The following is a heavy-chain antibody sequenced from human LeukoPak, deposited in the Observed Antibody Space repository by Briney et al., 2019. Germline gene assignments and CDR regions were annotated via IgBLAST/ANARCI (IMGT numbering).Heavy chain of an antibody. J-gene: IGHJ6*03. CDR1: GYTFTSYG. CDR2: ISAYNGNT. Sequence: ASVKVSCKASGYTFTSYGISWVRQAPGQGLEWMGWISAYNGNTNYAQMLQGRVTMTTDTSTSTAYMELRSLRSDDTAVYYCAREGLEVTYYYYYMDVWGKGTTVTVSS. V-gene: IGHV1-18*01. CDR3: AREGLEVTYYYYYMDV. D-gene: IGHD4-23*01.